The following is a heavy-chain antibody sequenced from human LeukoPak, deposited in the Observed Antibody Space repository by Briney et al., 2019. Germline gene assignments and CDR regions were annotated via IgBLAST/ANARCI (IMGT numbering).Heavy chain of an antibody. D-gene: IGHD3-22*01. CDR2: IRYDGSNK. CDR1: GFTFSSYG. CDR3: AGDYYDSSGYYWYFDL. J-gene: IGHJ2*01. V-gene: IGHV3-30*02. Sequence: GGSLRLSCAASGFTFSSYGMHWVRQAPGKGLEWVAFIRYDGSNKYYADSVKGRFTISRDNSKNTLYLQMNSLRAEDTAVYYCAGDYYDSSGYYWYFDLWGRGTLVTVSS.